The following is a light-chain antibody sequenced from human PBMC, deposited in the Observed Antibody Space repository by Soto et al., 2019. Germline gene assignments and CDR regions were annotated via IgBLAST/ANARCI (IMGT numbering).Light chain of an antibody. CDR2: DAS. CDR3: QQRRNWPLT. Sequence: EIVLTQSPATLSLAPGERATLSCRASQSVINYLAWYQQKPGQAPRLLMYDASNRATGIAARFSGSGSGTDFTLTISNLEPEDFVVYYCQQRRNWPLTFGGGTKVEIK. CDR1: QSVINY. J-gene: IGKJ4*01. V-gene: IGKV3-11*01.